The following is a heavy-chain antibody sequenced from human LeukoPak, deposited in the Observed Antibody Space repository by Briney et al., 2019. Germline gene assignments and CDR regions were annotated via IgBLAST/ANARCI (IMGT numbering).Heavy chain of an antibody. J-gene: IGHJ4*02. Sequence: PGGSLRLSCAASGFTFSGSAMHWVRQASGKGLEWVGRIRSKANSYATAYAASVKGRFTISRDDSKNTAYLQMNSLKTEDTAVYYCTRLYDSSGYSTIDYWGQGTLVTVSS. D-gene: IGHD3-22*01. CDR1: GFTFSGSA. V-gene: IGHV3-73*01. CDR3: TRLYDSSGYSTIDY. CDR2: IRSKANSYAT.